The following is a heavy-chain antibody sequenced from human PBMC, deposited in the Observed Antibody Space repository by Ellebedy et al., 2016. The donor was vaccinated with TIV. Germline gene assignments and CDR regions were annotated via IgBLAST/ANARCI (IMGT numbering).Heavy chain of an antibody. J-gene: IGHJ4*02. CDR2: IKSKTDGGAA. CDR3: TTVYRYNYDSV. Sequence: GGSLRLSCAASGFTFSNAWMNWVRQAPGKGLEWVGRIKSKTDGGAADYASPVKGRFTISRDDSKNTLYLQMNSLKTEDTAVYFCTTVYRYNYDSVWGQGTLVTVSS. V-gene: IGHV3-15*01. D-gene: IGHD5-18*01. CDR1: GFTFSNAW.